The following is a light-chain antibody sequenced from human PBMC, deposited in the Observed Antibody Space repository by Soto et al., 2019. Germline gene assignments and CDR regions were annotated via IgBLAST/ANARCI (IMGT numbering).Light chain of an antibody. CDR1: QSVSSD. CDR2: GAS. Sequence: EVVMTQSPATLSVSPGERATLSCRASQSVSSDLAWYQQKPGQAPRILIYGASTRATGLPARFSGSGSGTEFTLTISSLQSEDFAVYYCQQYNNWPRTFGHGTKVEIK. CDR3: QQYNNWPRT. J-gene: IGKJ1*01. V-gene: IGKV3-15*01.